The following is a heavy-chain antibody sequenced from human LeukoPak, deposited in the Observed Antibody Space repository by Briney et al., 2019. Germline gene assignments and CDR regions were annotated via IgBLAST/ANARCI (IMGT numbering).Heavy chain of an antibody. CDR2: ISASGVMT. Sequence: GGSLRLSCAASGFTFTNYAMTWVRQAPGKGLEWVSSISASGVMTYYADSVKGRFTVSRDTSKNSLYLQMSSLTAADMAVYYCAKDRSIGTYYTFDHWGQGTLVTVSS. CDR3: AKDRSIGTYYTFDH. J-gene: IGHJ4*02. V-gene: IGHV3-23*01. CDR1: GFTFTNYA. D-gene: IGHD1-26*01.